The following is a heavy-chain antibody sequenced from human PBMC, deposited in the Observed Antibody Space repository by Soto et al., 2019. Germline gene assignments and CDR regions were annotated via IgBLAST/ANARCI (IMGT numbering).Heavy chain of an antibody. D-gene: IGHD3-10*01. CDR3: AREGFGERRFDY. CDR2: IIPIFGTA. V-gene: IGHV1-69*01. J-gene: IGHJ4*02. Sequence: QVQLVQSGAEVKKPGSSVKVSCKASGGTFSSYAISWVRQAPGQGLEWVGGIIPIFGTANYAQKFQGRVTITADETTSTADMELSSLRSEDTAVYYCAREGFGERRFDYWGQGTLVTVSS. CDR1: GGTFSSYA.